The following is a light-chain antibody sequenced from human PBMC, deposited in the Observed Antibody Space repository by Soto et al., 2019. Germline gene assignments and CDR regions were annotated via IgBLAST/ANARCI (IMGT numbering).Light chain of an antibody. V-gene: IGLV2-11*01. CDR2: DVS. Sequence: QSALTQPRSVSGSPGQSVTISCTGTSSDVGGYNYVSRYQQHPGKAPKLMIYDVSKRLSGVPDRFSGSKSGNTASLTISGLQAEDGADYYCCSYAGSYTFVFGSGTKVTVL. CDR1: SSDVGGYNY. CDR3: CSYAGSYTFV. J-gene: IGLJ1*01.